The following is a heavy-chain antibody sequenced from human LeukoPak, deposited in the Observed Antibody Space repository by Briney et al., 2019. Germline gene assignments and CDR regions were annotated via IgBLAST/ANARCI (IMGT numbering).Heavy chain of an antibody. J-gene: IGHJ6*03. D-gene: IGHD6-19*01. CDR3: ARGGVDGSGWYLYYYYYMDV. CDR2: ISSSGSTI. V-gene: IGHV3-11*04. Sequence: PGGSLRLSCAASGFTFSDYYMSWIRQAPGKGLEWVSYISSSGSTIYYADSVKGQFTISRDNAKNSLYLQMNSLRAEDTAVYYCARGGVDGSGWYLYYYYYMDVWGKGTTVTVSS. CDR1: GFTFSDYY.